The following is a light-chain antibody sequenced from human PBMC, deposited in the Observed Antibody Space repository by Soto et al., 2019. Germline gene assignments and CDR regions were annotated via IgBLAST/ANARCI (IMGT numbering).Light chain of an antibody. Sequence: TQSPDTLSLSPGEGVTLSCRASQSVVSDYVAWYQQKPGQAPRLLIYGASIGATGLPARFSGSGSGTEFTLTISNLQSEDFAVYHCQQYDKWPRTFGQGTKVDIK. J-gene: IGKJ1*01. CDR3: QQYDKWPRT. V-gene: IGKV3D-15*03. CDR1: QSVVSD. CDR2: GAS.